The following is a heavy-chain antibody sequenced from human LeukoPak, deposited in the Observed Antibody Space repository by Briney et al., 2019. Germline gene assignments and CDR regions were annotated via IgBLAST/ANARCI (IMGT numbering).Heavy chain of an antibody. D-gene: IGHD3-10*01. CDR3: ARGDQEFDY. V-gene: IGHV4-39*01. J-gene: IGHJ4*02. CDR1: GGSISSSSYY. Sequence: SETLSLTCTVSGGSISSSSYYWGWIRQPPGKGLEWIGSIYYSGSTYYNPSLKSRVTISVDTSKNQFSLKLSSVTAADTAVYYCARGDQEFDYWGQGTRVTVSS. CDR2: IYYSGST.